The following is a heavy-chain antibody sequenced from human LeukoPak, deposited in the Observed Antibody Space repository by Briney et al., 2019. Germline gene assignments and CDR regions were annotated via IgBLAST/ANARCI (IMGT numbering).Heavy chain of an antibody. CDR1: GGSFSGYY. V-gene: IGHV4-34*01. CDR3: ARKSILTAGRKPYDF. J-gene: IGHJ4*02. D-gene: IGHD6-13*01. CDR2: IDHSGRT. Sequence: SETLSLTCAVYGGSFSGYYWSWIRQPPGKALEWIGEIDHSGRTNSNAPLKSRVTISVDMSKNQFSLRLSSVTAADTAVYYCARKSILTAGRKPYDFWDQGTLVAVSP.